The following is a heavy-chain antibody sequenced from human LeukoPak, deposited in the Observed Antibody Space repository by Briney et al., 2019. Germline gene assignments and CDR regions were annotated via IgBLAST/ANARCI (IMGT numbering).Heavy chain of an antibody. CDR3: AREAYYYDSSPGAFDT. CDR2: IYYSGST. D-gene: IGHD3-22*01. CDR1: GGSISSGGYY. J-gene: IGHJ3*02. V-gene: IGHV4-61*08. Sequence: SETLSLTCTVSGGSISSGGYYWSWIRQPPGKGLEWIGYIYYSGSTNYNPSLKSRVTISVDTSKNQFSLKLSSVTAADTAVYYCAREAYYYDSSPGAFDTWGQGTMVTVSS.